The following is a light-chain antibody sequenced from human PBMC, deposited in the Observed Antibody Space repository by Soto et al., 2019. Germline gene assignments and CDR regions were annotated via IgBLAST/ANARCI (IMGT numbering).Light chain of an antibody. CDR2: GAS. J-gene: IGKJ1*01. CDR3: QQYNNWPQT. Sequence: EIVMTQSPVTLSVSPGERATLSCRASQSVSSNLAWYQQKPGQAPRLLIYGASTRTTGIPARFSGSGSGTEFTLTISSLQSEDFEVYYCQQYNNWPQTFGQGTKV. V-gene: IGKV3-15*01. CDR1: QSVSSN.